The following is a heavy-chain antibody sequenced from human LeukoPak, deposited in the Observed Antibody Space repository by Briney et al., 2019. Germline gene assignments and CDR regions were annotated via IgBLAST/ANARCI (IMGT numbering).Heavy chain of an antibody. CDR1: GFTFSSYG. CDR3: AKDSHYYYYMDV. Sequence: PGESLRLSCAASGFTFSSYGMHWVRQAPGKGLEWVAVISYDGSNKYYADSVKGRFTISRDNSKNTLYLQMNSLRAEDTAVYYCAKDSHYYYYMDVWGKGTTVTVSS. CDR2: ISYDGSNK. V-gene: IGHV3-30*18. J-gene: IGHJ6*03.